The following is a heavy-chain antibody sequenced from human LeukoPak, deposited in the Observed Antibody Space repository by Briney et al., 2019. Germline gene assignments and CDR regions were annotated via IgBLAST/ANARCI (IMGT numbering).Heavy chain of an antibody. D-gene: IGHD5-18*01. CDR2: INAGNGNT. CDR3: AIPARGYSYRRDAFDI. J-gene: IGHJ3*02. Sequence: ASVKVSCKASGYTFTSYAMHWVRQAPGQRLEWMGWINAGNGNTKYSQKFQGRVTITRDTSASTAYMELSSLRSEDTAVYYCAIPARGYSYRRDAFDIWGQGTMVTVSS. CDR1: GYTFTSYA. V-gene: IGHV1-3*01.